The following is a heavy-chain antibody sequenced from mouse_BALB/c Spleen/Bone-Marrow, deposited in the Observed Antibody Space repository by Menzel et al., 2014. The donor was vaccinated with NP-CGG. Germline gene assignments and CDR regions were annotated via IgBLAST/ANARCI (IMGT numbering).Heavy chain of an antibody. Sequence: EVMLVESGGGLVKPGGSLKLSCAASGFTFSSYAMSWVRQTPEKRLEWVATISSGGSYTYYPDSVKGRFTISRDNAKNTLYLQMSSLRSEDTAMCYCARRTLYRYDAGAMDYWGQGTSVTVSS. CDR2: ISSGGSYT. D-gene: IGHD2-14*01. CDR3: ARRTLYRYDAGAMDY. V-gene: IGHV5-9-1*01. J-gene: IGHJ4*01. CDR1: GFTFSSYA.